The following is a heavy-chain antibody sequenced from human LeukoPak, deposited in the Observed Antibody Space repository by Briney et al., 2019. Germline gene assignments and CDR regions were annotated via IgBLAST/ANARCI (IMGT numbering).Heavy chain of an antibody. J-gene: IGHJ3*02. CDR3: ARYIVVVVAATPNAFDI. CDR2: IYYSGST. Sequence: SETLSLTCTVSGGSISSGDCYWSWIRQPPGKGLEWIGYIYYSGSTYYNPSLKSRVTISVDTSKNQFSLKLSSVTAADTAVYYCARYIVVVVAATPNAFDIWGQGTMVTVSS. D-gene: IGHD2-15*01. CDR1: GGSISSGDCY. V-gene: IGHV4-30-4*01.